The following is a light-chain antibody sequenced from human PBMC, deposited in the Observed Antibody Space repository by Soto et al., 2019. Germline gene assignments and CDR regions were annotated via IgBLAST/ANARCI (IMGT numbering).Light chain of an antibody. V-gene: IGKV1-5*03. Sequence: DIQMTQSPSTLSASLGDRVTITCRASQSIHSWLAWYQQQPGKAPKLLIYKASSLESGVPSRFSGSGSGTEFTLTISSLQPDDFATYYCQQYNVYSRTFGQGTKVDIK. CDR2: KAS. J-gene: IGKJ1*01. CDR1: QSIHSW. CDR3: QQYNVYSRT.